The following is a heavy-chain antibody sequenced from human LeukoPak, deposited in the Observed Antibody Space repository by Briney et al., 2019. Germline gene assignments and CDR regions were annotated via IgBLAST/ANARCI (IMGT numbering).Heavy chain of an antibody. CDR1: GYTFTSYG. J-gene: IGHJ2*01. V-gene: IGHV1-18*01. D-gene: IGHD6-13*01. Sequence: ASVKVSCKASGYTFTSYGISWVRQAPGQGLEWMGWISAYNGNTNYAQKLQGRVTMTTDTSTSTAYMELRSLRSDDTAVYYCARTGSSRYGPPLYWYFDLWGRGTLVTVSS. CDR3: ARTGSSRYGPPLYWYFDL. CDR2: ISAYNGNT.